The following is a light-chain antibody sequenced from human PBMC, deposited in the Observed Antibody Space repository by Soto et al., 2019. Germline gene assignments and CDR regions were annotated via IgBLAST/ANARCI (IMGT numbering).Light chain of an antibody. J-gene: IGLJ2*01. CDR3: HVWDSDSDHPV. Sequence: SYELTQPPSVSVAPGKPAKITCGGNNIGSKSVHWYQQKSGQAPVLVIYYEIDRPSGIPGRFSGSNFGNTATLTISRVEAGDEADYYCHVWDSDSDHPVFGGGTKLTVL. CDR2: YEI. CDR1: NIGSKS. V-gene: IGLV3-21*04.